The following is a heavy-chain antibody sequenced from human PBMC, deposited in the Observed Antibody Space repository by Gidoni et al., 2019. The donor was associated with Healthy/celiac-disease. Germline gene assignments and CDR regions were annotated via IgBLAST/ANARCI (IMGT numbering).Heavy chain of an antibody. CDR3: ARAIAARSVHSDAFDI. CDR1: GFTFSSYS. D-gene: IGHD6-6*01. J-gene: IGHJ3*02. CDR2: ISSSSSYR. V-gene: IGHV3-21*01. Sequence: EVQLVESGGGLVKPGWSLRLSCASSGFTFSSYSMNWVRQAPGKGLEWVSSISSSSSYRYYADSGKGRFTISRDNAKNSLYLQMNSLRAEDTAVYYCARAIAARSVHSDAFDIWGQGTMVTVSS.